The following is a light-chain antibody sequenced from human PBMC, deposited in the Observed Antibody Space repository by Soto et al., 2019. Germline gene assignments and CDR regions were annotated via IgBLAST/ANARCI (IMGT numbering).Light chain of an antibody. CDR1: QGISNY. CDR2: AAS. Sequence: DIQMTQSPSSLSASVGDRVTITCRASQGISNYLAWYQQKPGKVPKLLIYAASTLQSGVPSRFSGSGSGTDFTLTISSLQPENVATYCCQKYNSAAHTFGPGTKVDIK. V-gene: IGKV1-27*01. J-gene: IGKJ3*01. CDR3: QKYNSAAHT.